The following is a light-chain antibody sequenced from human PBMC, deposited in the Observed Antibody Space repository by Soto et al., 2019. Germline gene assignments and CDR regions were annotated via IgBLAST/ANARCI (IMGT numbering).Light chain of an antibody. CDR2: KTS. CDR3: QQYNSYSPKWT. CDR1: QSIGSW. V-gene: IGKV1-5*03. Sequence: DIQMTQSPSTLSASVGDRVTITCRASQSIGSWLAWYQQKPGKAPKLLIYKTSSLESGVPSRFSGSGSGTEFTLTISSLQPDDFATYYCQQYNSYSPKWTFGQGTKVEIK. J-gene: IGKJ1*01.